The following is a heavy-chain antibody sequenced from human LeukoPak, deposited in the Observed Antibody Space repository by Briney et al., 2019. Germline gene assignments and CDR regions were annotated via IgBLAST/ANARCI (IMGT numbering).Heavy chain of an antibody. Sequence: PGGSLRLSCAASGFTFSVHPMNWVRQAPGKGLEWVSSIGGSGESTFYADSMKGRFTISRDNSKNTLFLQMSSLRAEDTAVYYCARDLGYSYGWYFDYWGQGTLVTVSS. CDR2: IGGSGEST. CDR3: ARDLGYSYGWYFDY. CDR1: GFTFSVHP. J-gene: IGHJ4*02. V-gene: IGHV3-23*01. D-gene: IGHD5-18*01.